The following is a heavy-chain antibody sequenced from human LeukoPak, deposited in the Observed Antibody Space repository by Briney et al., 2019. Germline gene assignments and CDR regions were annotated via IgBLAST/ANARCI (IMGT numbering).Heavy chain of an antibody. CDR2: ISRSSSSI. CDR3: ATASHAVWNGFHDAFDM. CDR1: GFNSSTHS. V-gene: IGHV3-48*01. J-gene: IGHJ3*02. Sequence: GGSLRLPCAVSGFNSSTHSMNWVRQAPGKGLEWLAYISRSSSSIYYRDSVKGRFTISRDNDKSSLYLQMKSLRAEDTALYFCATASHAVWNGFHDAFDMWGQGTMVTVAS. D-gene: IGHD3-3*01.